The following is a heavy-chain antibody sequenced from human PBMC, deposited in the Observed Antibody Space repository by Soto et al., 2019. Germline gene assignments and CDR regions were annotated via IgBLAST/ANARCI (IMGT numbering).Heavy chain of an antibody. Sequence: SEILSLTCTVSGGSISSYYWSWIRQPAGKGLEWIGRIYTSGSTNYNPSLKSRVTMSVDTSKNQFSLKLSSVTAADTAVYYCARDAGGLIAAALALDYWGQGTLVTVSS. CDR3: ARDAGGLIAAALALDY. CDR1: GGSISSYY. J-gene: IGHJ4*02. V-gene: IGHV4-4*07. D-gene: IGHD6-13*01. CDR2: IYTSGST.